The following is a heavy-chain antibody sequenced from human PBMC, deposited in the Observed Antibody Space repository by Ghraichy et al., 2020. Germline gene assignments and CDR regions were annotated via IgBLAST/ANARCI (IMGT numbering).Heavy chain of an antibody. D-gene: IGHD3-3*01. J-gene: IGHJ6*02. V-gene: IGHV1-24*01. CDR3: ATAGVVNRPYYYGMDV. Sequence: ASVKVSCKVSGYTLTELSMHWVRQAPGKGLEWMGGFDPEDGETIYAQKFQGRVTMTEDTSTDTAYMELSSLRSEDTAVYYCATAGVVNRPYYYGMDVWGQGTTVTVSS. CDR2: FDPEDGET. CDR1: GYTLTELS.